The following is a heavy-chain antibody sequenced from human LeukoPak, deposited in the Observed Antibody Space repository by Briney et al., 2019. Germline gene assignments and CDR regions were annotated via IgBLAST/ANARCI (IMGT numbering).Heavy chain of an antibody. CDR1: GGSISSSSYY. V-gene: IGHV4-39*01. CDR3: ARHSRDYGDY. Sequence: SETLSLTCTVSGGSISSSSYYWGWIRQPPGKGLEWIGSICYSGGTYYNPPLKRRVTISVDTSKNQFSLKLSSVTASDTAVYYCARHSRDYGDYWGQGTLVTVSS. J-gene: IGHJ4*02. CDR2: ICYSGGT. D-gene: IGHD2-2*01.